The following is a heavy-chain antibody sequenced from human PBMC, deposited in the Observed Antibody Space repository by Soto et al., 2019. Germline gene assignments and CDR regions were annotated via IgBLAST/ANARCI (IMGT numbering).Heavy chain of an antibody. J-gene: IGHJ6*03. CDR1: GGSFSGYY. V-gene: IGHV4-34*01. CDR3: ARKRSYGSGSYYTYYYYYYMDV. Sequence: PSETLSLTCAVYGGSFSGYYWSWIRQPPGKGLEWIGEINHSGSTNYNPSLKSRVTISVDTSKNQFSLKLSSVTAADTAVYYCARKRSYGSGSYYTYYYYYYMDVWGKGTTVTVSS. CDR2: INHSGST. D-gene: IGHD3-10*01.